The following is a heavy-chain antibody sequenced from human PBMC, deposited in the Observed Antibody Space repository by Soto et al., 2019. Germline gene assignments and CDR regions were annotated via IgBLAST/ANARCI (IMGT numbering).Heavy chain of an antibody. D-gene: IGHD2-2*01. V-gene: IGHV4-4*02. CDR2: LYHSGST. CDR1: SGSISSSNW. J-gene: IGHJ6*03. CDR3: GSGWYQPLLGDNYYYYYMDV. Sequence: QVQLQESGPGLVKHSGTLSLTCAVASGSISSSNWWSWVRQTPGKWLEWIGELYHSGSTNYNPSLKIGFTISVDKSKKLFSLKLGSVTAADTAVYYCGSGWYQPLLGDNYYYYYMDVWGKGTTVTVSS.